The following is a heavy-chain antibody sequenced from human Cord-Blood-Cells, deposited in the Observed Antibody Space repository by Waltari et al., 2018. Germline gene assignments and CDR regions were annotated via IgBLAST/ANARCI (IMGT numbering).Heavy chain of an antibody. V-gene: IGHV4-34*01. CDR3: ARGFGLVRYGMDV. CDR1: GGSFSGYY. Sequence: QVQLQQWGAGLLKHSETLSLTCAVYGGSFSGYYWSWIRQPPGKGLEWIGEINNSGSTNYNPSLKSRVTISVDTSKNQFSLKLSSVTAADTAVYYCARGFGLVRYGMDVWGQGTTVTVSS. J-gene: IGHJ6*02. D-gene: IGHD3-3*01. CDR2: INNSGST.